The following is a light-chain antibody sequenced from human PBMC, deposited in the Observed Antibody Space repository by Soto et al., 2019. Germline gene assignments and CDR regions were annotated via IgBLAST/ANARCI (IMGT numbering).Light chain of an antibody. CDR2: RVS. Sequence: DIQMTQSPSTLSASVGDRVTITCRASQSVSGWLAWYQQKPGKAPKLLIYRVSNLEIGVPSRFSGRGSGTEFTLTITILQPEDFATYYCQQYSSHYTFGQGTKVEI. V-gene: IGKV1-5*03. CDR1: QSVSGW. J-gene: IGKJ2*01. CDR3: QQYSSHYT.